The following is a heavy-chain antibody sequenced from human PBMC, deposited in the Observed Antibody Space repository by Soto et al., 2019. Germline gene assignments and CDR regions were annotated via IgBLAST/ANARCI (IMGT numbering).Heavy chain of an antibody. D-gene: IGHD2-2*01. J-gene: IGHJ6*02. CDR3: ARRIYCNTSSCYSSYYYGMDV. Sequence: LRISCKGSGYSFTTYWIYWVRQMPGKGLEWMGRIDPSDSYTNYSPSFQGHVTMSADKSVSTAYLQWSSLRASDTATYYCARRIYCNTSSCYSSYYYGMDVWGQGTTVTVSS. CDR2: IDPSDSYT. V-gene: IGHV5-10-1*01. CDR1: GYSFTTYW.